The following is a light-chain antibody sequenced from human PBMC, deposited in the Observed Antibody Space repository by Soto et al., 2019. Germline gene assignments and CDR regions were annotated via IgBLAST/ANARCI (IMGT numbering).Light chain of an antibody. CDR3: SSYTSSSTSDVV. CDR2: DVS. Sequence: QSALTQPASVSGSPGQSITISCTGTSSDVGGYNYVSWYQQHPGKAPKLMIYDVSNRPSGVSNRLSGSKSGNTASLTISGLQAEDEADYYCSSYTSSSTSDVVFGGGTKLTVL. V-gene: IGLV2-14*01. J-gene: IGLJ2*01. CDR1: SSDVGGYNY.